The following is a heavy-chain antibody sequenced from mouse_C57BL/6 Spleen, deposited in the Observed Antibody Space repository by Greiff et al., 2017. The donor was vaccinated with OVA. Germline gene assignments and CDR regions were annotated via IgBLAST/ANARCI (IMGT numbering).Heavy chain of an antibody. CDR2: FNPYNGDT. V-gene: IGHV1-20*01. CDR3: ARSRIYYDYADFDY. J-gene: IGHJ2*01. CDR1: GYSFTGYF. Sequence: VQLQQSGPELVKPGDSVKISCKASGYSFTGYFMNWVMQSHGKSLEWIGRFNPYNGDTFYNQKFKGKATLTVDKSSSTAHMELRSLTSEDSAVYYCARSRIYYDYADFDYWGQGTTLTVSS. D-gene: IGHD2-4*01.